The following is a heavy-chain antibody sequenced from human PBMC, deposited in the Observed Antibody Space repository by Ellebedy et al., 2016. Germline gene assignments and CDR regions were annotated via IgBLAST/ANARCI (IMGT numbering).Heavy chain of an antibody. J-gene: IGHJ4*02. CDR2: ISSSSSYI. D-gene: IGHD6-6*01. CDR3: ARGQSSYPANFDY. V-gene: IGHV3-21*01. Sequence: GESLKISXAASGFTFSSYSMNWVRQAPGKGLEWVSSISSSSSYIYYADSVKGRFTISRDNAKNSLYLQMNSLRAEDTAVYYCARGQSSYPANFDYWGQGTLVTVSS. CDR1: GFTFSSYS.